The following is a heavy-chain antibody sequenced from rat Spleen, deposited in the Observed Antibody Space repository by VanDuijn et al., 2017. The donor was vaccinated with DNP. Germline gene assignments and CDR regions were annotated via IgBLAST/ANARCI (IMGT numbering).Heavy chain of an antibody. J-gene: IGHJ2*01. D-gene: IGHD3-1*01. Sequence: EVQVVETGGGLVQPGRSLKLSCVASGFTFSRFWMYWIRQAPGKGLEWVASIASGGGGTYYPDSVRGRFTISRDDAKNPLYLQMNSLRSEDTATYYCARGGPTTPFDYWGQGVMVTVSS. CDR2: IASGGGGT. CDR3: ARGGPTTPFDY. V-gene: IGHV5-58*01. CDR1: GFTFSRFW.